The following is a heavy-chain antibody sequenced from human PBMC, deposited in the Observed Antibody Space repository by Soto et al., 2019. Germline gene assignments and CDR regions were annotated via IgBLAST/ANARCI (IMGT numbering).Heavy chain of an antibody. J-gene: IGHJ6*02. CDR2: IAYDGNEK. V-gene: IGHV3-30*18. CDR1: GFTFKTHA. Sequence: QVQLVESGGGVVQPGTSLRLSCAASGFTFKTHAMHWVRQAPGKGLEWMAVIAYDGNEKFYADSVKGRFTISRDNSKNALYLQINTLRNEDTAVYYCGKDVGDYVPYYYGVDVWGQGSTLTVSS. D-gene: IGHD1-26*01. CDR3: GKDVGDYVPYYYGVDV.